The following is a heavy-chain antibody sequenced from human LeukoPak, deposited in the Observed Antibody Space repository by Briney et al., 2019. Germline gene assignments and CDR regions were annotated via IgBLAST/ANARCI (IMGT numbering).Heavy chain of an antibody. J-gene: IGHJ5*02. CDR1: GFTFSSYA. D-gene: IGHD6-13*01. V-gene: IGHV3-23*01. CDR3: AKDYSSSWYAGDNWFDP. Sequence: GGSPRLSCAASGFTFSSYAMSWVRQAPGKGLEWVSAISGSGGSTYYADSVKGRFTISRDNSKNTLYLQMNSLRAEDTAVYYCAKDYSSSWYAGDNWFDPWGQGTLVTVSS. CDR2: ISGSGGST.